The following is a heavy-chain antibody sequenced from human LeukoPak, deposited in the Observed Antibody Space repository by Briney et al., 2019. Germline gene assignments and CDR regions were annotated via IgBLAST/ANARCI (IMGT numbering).Heavy chain of an antibody. V-gene: IGHV3-33*01. CDR3: ARGLIGSFDP. CDR1: GFTFSSYG. Sequence: GGSLRLSCAASGFTFSSYGMHWVRQAPGKGLEWVAIIWYDGSHDFYGDSVKGRFTISRDNSKNTLYLQMNSLRAEDTAVYYCARGLIGSFDPWGQGTLVTVSS. CDR2: IWYDGSHD. D-gene: IGHD6-13*01. J-gene: IGHJ5*02.